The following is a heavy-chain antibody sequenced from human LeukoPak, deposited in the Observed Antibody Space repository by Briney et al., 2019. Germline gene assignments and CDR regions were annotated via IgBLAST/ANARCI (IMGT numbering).Heavy chain of an antibody. CDR2: INPNSGGT. V-gene: IGHV1-2*04. CDR1: GYTFTGYY. Sequence: GASVKVSCKASGYTFTGYYMHWVRQAPGQGLEWMGWINPNSGGTNYAQKFQGWVTMTRDTSISTAYMEPSRLRSDDTAVYYCAREERSTMIALYGMDVWGQGTTVTVSS. J-gene: IGHJ6*02. D-gene: IGHD3-22*01. CDR3: AREERSTMIALYGMDV.